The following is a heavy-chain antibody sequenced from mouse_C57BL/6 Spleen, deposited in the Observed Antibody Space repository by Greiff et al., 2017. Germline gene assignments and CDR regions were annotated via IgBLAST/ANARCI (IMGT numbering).Heavy chain of an antibody. V-gene: IGHV5-17*01. CDR3: ARTPLIRTGYFDV. CDR2: ISSGSSTI. CDR1: GFTFSDYG. J-gene: IGHJ1*03. Sequence: EVKLMESGGGLVKPGGSLKLSCAASGFTFSDYGMHWVRQAPEKGLEWVAYISSGSSTIYYADTVKGRFHISRDHAKNTLFLQMTSLRSEDTAMYYCARTPLIRTGYFDVWGTGTTVTVSS.